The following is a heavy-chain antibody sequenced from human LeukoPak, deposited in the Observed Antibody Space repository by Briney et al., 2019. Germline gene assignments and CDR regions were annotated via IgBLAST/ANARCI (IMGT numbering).Heavy chain of an antibody. V-gene: IGHV3-30*03. J-gene: IGHJ1*01. CDR2: ISYGGRNT. CDR3: VIGVGLCDSMCFLLL. Sequence: PGGSLRLSCKASGFTFTSYDMHWVRQAPGKGLEWVATISYGGRNTFYADSVKGRFTISRDNFKDTLYLQMNSLRAEDTAVYNCVIGVGLCDSMCFLLLGGRGTLVSVSS. D-gene: IGHD3-22*01. CDR1: GFTFTSYD.